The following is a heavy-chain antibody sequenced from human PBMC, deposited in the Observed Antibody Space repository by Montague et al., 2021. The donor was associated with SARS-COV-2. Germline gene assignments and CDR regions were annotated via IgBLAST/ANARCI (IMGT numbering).Heavy chain of an antibody. Sequence: SLRLSCAASGFTFSSYAMSWVRQAPGKGLEWVSVIYSGGSSTYYADSXXGRFTISRDNSKNTLYLQMNSLRAEDTAVYYCAKDLEEFITIFGVVTKSPLGMDVWGQRTTVTVSS. J-gene: IGHJ6*02. V-gene: IGHV3-23*03. CDR1: GFTFSSYA. CDR2: IYSGGSST. CDR3: AKDLEEFITIFGVVTKSPLGMDV. D-gene: IGHD3-3*01.